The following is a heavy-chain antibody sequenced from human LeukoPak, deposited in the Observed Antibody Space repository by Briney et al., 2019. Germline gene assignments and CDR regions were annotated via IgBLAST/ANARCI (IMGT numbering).Heavy chain of an antibody. CDR2: IYYSGNT. Sequence: PSQTLSLTCTVSGDSISSGGYSWSWIRQPPGKGLEWIGYIYYSGNTYYNPSLKSRVTISVDTSKNQFSLKLNSVTAADTAVYYCARMKEVGDYVDYWGQGTLVTVSS. J-gene: IGHJ4*02. V-gene: IGHV4-30-4*08. D-gene: IGHD4-17*01. CDR3: ARMKEVGDYVDY. CDR1: GDSISSGGYS.